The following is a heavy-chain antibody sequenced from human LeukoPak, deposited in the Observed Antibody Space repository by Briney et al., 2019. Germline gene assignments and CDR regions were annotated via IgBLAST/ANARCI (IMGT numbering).Heavy chain of an antibody. CDR2: VNPNSGGT. Sequence: ASVKVSCKASGYTFTGYYIHWVRQAPGQGLEWMGWVNPNSGGTSYAQKFQGRVTMTRDTSISTAYMELSRLRSDDTAVYYCARVSAAGSRSRVFDYWGQGTLVTVSS. D-gene: IGHD6-13*01. CDR1: GYTFTGYY. J-gene: IGHJ4*02. CDR3: ARVSAAGSRSRVFDY. V-gene: IGHV1-2*02.